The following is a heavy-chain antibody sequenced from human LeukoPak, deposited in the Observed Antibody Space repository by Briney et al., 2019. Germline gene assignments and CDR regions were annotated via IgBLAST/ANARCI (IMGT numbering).Heavy chain of an antibody. CDR2: ISYDGSNK. J-gene: IGHJ5*02. D-gene: IGHD2-2*01. Sequence: GRSLRLSCAASGFTFSSYAMHWVRQAPGKGLEWVAVISYDGSNKYYADSVKGRFTISRDNSENTLYLQMNSLRAEDTAVYYCARDSTDDSWFDPWGQGTLVTVSS. CDR3: ARDSTDDSWFDP. CDR1: GFTFSSYA. V-gene: IGHV3-30-3*01.